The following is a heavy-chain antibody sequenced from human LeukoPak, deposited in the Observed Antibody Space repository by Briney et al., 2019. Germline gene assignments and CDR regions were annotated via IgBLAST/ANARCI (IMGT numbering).Heavy chain of an antibody. V-gene: IGHV4-4*02. Sequence: PSETLSLTCAVSGGSISRSNWWSWVRQPPGKGLEWIGEINHSGNTYYSPSLKSRVTISVDTSDNQFSLTLTSVTAADTAVYYCALGFHDVWELWGQGTLVTVSS. D-gene: IGHD1-26*01. CDR2: INHSGNT. CDR3: ALGFHDVWEL. CDR1: GGSISRSNW. J-gene: IGHJ1*01.